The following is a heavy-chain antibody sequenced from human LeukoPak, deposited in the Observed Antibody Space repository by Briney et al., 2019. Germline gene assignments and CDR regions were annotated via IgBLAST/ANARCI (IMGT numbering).Heavy chain of an antibody. V-gene: IGHV3-33*01. J-gene: IGHJ6*02. CDR1: GLTLSDYG. D-gene: IGHD3-22*01. CDR3: ARDKDYYDSSGYHYYYGMDV. CDR2: IWYDGSYK. Sequence: PGRSLRLSCAASGLTLSDYGMPWVRQAPGKGLESVALIWYDGSYKYYADSVKRRFTISRDNSKNTLYLQMNSLRAEDTAVYYCARDKDYYDSSGYHYYYGMDVWGQGTTVTVSS.